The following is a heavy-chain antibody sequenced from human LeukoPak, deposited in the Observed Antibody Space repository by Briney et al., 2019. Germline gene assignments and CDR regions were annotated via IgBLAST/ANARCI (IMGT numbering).Heavy chain of an antibody. J-gene: IGHJ4*02. D-gene: IGHD1-26*01. CDR3: AKVVEWELPYFDY. CDR2: ISYDGSNK. Sequence: PGGSLRLSCAASGFTFSSYAMHWVRQAPGKGLEWVAVISYDGSNKYYADSVKGRFTISRDNSKNTLYLQMNSLRAEDTAVYYCAKVVEWELPYFDYWGQGTLVTVSS. CDR1: GFTFSSYA. V-gene: IGHV3-30-3*01.